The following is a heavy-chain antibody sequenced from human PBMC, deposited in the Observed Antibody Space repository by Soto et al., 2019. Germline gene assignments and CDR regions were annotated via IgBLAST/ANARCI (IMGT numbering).Heavy chain of an antibody. Sequence: QVQLVQSGTEVKKPGASVKVSCKSSGYSFTQYVIHWVRQAPGQRLEWMGWIGGGDGKTYYSQNFQGRVTITKDTSPSTGYMEFSSLISEDTAMYYCVRGYASDRGVHLYFWGQGTLVTVSS. CDR2: IGGGDGKT. D-gene: IGHD3-16*01. CDR3: VRGYASDRGVHLYF. J-gene: IGHJ4*02. V-gene: IGHV1-3*01. CDR1: GYSFTQYV.